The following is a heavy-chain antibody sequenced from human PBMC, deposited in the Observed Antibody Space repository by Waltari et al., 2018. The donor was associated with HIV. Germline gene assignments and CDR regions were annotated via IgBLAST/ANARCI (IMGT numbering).Heavy chain of an antibody. D-gene: IGHD4-17*01. CDR1: GGAISSSNC. CDR3: ARARPLLTTWAGVFDI. Sequence: QVQLQESGPGLVKPSGTLSLTCVVSGGAISSSNCWSWVRQPPGKGLEWIGEIYHSGTPNYNPSRKSRVAISMDQSENQFSLILNSVTAADTAMYFCARARPLLTTWAGVFDIWGRGTMVIVSS. CDR2: IYHSGTP. V-gene: IGHV4-4*02. J-gene: IGHJ3*02.